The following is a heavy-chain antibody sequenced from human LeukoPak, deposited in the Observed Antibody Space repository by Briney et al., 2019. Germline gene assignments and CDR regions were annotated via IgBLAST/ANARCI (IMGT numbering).Heavy chain of an antibody. CDR1: GGSFSGYY. D-gene: IGHD3-22*01. CDR3: ARGTHYYDSSGYQLLPHFDY. V-gene: IGHV4-34*01. CDR2: INHSGST. J-gene: IGHJ4*02. Sequence: PSETLSLTCAVYGGSFSGYYWSWIRQPPGKGLEWIGEINHSGSTNYNPSLKSRVTTSVDTSKNQFSLKLSSVTAADTAVYYCARGTHYYDSSGYQLLPHFDYWGQGTLVTVSS.